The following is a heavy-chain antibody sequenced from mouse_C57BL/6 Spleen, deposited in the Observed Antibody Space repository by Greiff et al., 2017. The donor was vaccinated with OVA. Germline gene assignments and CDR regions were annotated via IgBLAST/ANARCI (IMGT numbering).Heavy chain of an antibody. CDR2: IYPGDGDT. J-gene: IGHJ2*01. CDR1: GYAFSSSW. Sequence: QVQLQQSGPELVKPGASVKISCKASGYAFSSSWMNWVKQRPGKGLEWIGRIYPGDGDTNYNGKFKGKATLTADNTSSTAYMQLSSLTSEDSAVYFCADYYGRSWGQGTTLTVAS. D-gene: IGHD1-1*01. V-gene: IGHV1-82*01. CDR3: ADYYGRS.